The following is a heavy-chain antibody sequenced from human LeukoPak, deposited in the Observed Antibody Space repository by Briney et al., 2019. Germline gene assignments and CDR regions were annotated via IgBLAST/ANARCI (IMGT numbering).Heavy chain of an antibody. CDR3: ASEDTAMYTFDY. Sequence: NSGGSLRLSCAASGFTFSNAWMSWVRQAPGKGLEWIGEINHSGSTNYNPSLKSRVTISVDTSKNQFSLKLSSVTAADTAVYYCASEDTAMYTFDYWGQGTLVTVSS. V-gene: IGHV4-34*08. CDR2: INHSGST. D-gene: IGHD5-18*01. J-gene: IGHJ4*02. CDR1: GFTFSNAW.